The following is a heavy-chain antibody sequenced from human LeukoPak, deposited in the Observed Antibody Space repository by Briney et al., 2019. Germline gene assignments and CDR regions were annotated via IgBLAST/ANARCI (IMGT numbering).Heavy chain of an antibody. CDR1: GGSISSSSYY. D-gene: IGHD3-22*01. CDR3: ARQGQGTNYYDSSALFVPFDP. J-gene: IGHJ5*02. V-gene: IGHV4-39*01. CDR2: IYYSGST. Sequence: PSETLSLTCTVSGGSISSSSYYWGWIRPPPGKGLEWIGSIYYSGSTYYHPSLKSQVTISVDTSKKRFSLKLSSVRGADTAVDYCARQGQGTNYYDSSALFVPFDPWGQGTLVTVSS.